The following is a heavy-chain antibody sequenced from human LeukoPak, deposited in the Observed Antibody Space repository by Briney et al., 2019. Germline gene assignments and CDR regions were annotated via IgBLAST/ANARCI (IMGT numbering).Heavy chain of an antibody. Sequence: PGGSLRLSCAASGFTVSSYEMNWVRQAPGKGLEWVSYISIRGSTIYYTDSVKGRFTISRDSAKNSLYLQMNSLRAEDTAVYYCARVGEVWWLGGYFDYWGQGTLVTVSS. V-gene: IGHV3-48*03. CDR2: ISIRGSTI. CDR1: GFTVSSYE. CDR3: ARVGEVWWLGGYFDY. D-gene: IGHD3-16*01. J-gene: IGHJ4*02.